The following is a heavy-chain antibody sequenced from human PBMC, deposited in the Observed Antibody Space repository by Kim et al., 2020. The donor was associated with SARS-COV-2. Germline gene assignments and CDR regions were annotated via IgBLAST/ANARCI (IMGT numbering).Heavy chain of an antibody. CDR1: GYTFTSYS. Sequence: ASVKVSCKSSGYTFTSYSIHWVRQAPGQRLEWMGWMNTGNGDTKYSQKFQGRVTITRDTSASTAYMELSSLRSEDTAVYYCASIGQWGYCSGTGCYEFDYWGQGTLVTVSS. J-gene: IGHJ4*02. CDR2: MNTGNGDT. D-gene: IGHD2-2*01. CDR3: ASIGQWGYCSGTGCYEFDY. V-gene: IGHV1-3*04.